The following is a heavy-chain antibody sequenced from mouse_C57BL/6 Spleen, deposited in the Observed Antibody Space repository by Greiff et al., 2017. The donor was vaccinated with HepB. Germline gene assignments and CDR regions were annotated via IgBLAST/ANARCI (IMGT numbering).Heavy chain of an antibody. D-gene: IGHD4-1*01. CDR1: GYSFTGYY. CDR3: ARSWDGGGFDY. Sequence: EVQLVESGPELVKPGASVKISCKASGYSFTGYYLNWVKQSPEKSLEWIGEINPSTGGTTYNQKFKAKATLTVDQSSSTAYMQLKSLTSEDSAVYYCARSWDGGGFDYWGQGTTLTVSS. CDR2: INPSTGGT. J-gene: IGHJ2*01. V-gene: IGHV1-42*01.